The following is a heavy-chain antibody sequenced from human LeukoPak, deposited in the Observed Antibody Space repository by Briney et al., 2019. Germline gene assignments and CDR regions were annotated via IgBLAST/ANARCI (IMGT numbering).Heavy chain of an antibody. Sequence: GASVKVSCKASGYTFTSYGISWVRQAPGQGLEWMGWISAYNGNTNYAQKLPGRVTMTTDTSTSTAYMELRSLRSDDTAVYYCARGAPYYDFWSGYSPDYWGQGTLVTVSS. CDR3: ARGAPYYDFWSGYSPDY. CDR2: ISAYNGNT. J-gene: IGHJ4*02. CDR1: GYTFTSYG. D-gene: IGHD3-3*01. V-gene: IGHV1-18*01.